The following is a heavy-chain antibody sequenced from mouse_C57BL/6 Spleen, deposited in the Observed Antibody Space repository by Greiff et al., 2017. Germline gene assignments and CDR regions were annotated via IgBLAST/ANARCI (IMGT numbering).Heavy chain of an antibody. CDR2: VDPEDGET. CDR3: ARGAYGNPLYFGY. Sequence: VQLQQSGAELVKPGASVKLSCTASGFNIKDYYMHWVKQRTEQGLEWIGRVDPEDGETKYAPKFQGKATITEDTSSNTAYLQLISLTSEDTAVYYCARGAYGNPLYFGYWGQGTTLTVSS. V-gene: IGHV14-2*01. CDR1: GFNIKDYY. D-gene: IGHD2-1*01. J-gene: IGHJ2*01.